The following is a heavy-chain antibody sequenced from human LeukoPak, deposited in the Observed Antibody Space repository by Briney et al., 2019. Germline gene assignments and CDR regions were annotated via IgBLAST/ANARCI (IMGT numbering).Heavy chain of an antibody. CDR3: ARGGAVAGYGMDV. D-gene: IGHD6-19*01. CDR1: GGSISSGSYY. J-gene: IGHJ6*02. CDR2: IYTSGST. V-gene: IGHV4-61*02. Sequence: PSQTLSLTCTVSGGSISSGSYYWSWIRQPAGKGLEWFGRIYTSGSTNYNPSLKSRVTISVDTSKNQFSLKLSSVTAADTAVYYCARGGAVAGYGMDVWGQGTTVTVSS.